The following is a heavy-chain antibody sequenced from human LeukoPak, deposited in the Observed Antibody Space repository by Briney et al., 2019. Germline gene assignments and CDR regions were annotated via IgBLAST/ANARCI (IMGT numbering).Heavy chain of an antibody. CDR1: GFSLDSYW. CDR2: INAEATNT. J-gene: IGHJ4*02. CDR3: AKDDGNYYGSGSYFDY. D-gene: IGHD3-10*01. Sequence: PGGSLRLSCAASGFSLDSYWMHWVRQAPGKGLVWVSRINAEATNTPYADSVKGRFTISRDNAKNMLYLQMNSLRAEDTAVYYCAKDDGNYYGSGSYFDYWGQGTLVTVSS. V-gene: IGHV3-74*01.